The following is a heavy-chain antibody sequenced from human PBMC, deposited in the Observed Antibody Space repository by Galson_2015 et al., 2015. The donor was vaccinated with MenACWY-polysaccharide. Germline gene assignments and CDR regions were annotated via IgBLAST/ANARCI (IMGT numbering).Heavy chain of an antibody. D-gene: IGHD2-21*01. Sequence: SLRLSCAASGFIFSDYAMGWVRQAPGKGLEWVSVIGGSGGGTYYADSVKGQFTISRDNSKNTLYLQMNSLRAEDTAIYYCAKDTRSHMARDGMDVWGQGTTVTVSS. V-gene: IGHV3-23*01. CDR2: IGGSGGGT. CDR3: AKDTRSHMARDGMDV. J-gene: IGHJ6*02. CDR1: GFIFSDYA.